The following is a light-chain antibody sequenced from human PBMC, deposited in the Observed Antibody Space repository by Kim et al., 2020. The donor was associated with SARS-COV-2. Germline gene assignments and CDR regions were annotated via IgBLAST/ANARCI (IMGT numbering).Light chain of an antibody. J-gene: IGLJ2*01. V-gene: IGLV3-25*03. CDR2: KDS. CDR3: QSTETSATYVL. Sequence: SYELTQPPSVSVSPGQTASITCSGDEWPKRYAYWYQVKPGQAPVLVIYKDSERPSGIPERFSGSSSGTTVTLTISGAQPEDEADYYCQSTETSATYVLFGGGTKLTVL. CDR1: EWPKRY.